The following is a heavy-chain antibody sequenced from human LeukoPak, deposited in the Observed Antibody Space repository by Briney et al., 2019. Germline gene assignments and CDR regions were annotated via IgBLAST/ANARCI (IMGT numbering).Heavy chain of an antibody. CDR1: GFTFSIYN. CDR3: AKDYRWGFDY. J-gene: IGHJ4*02. Sequence: PGGSLRLSCVASGFTFSIYNMYWVRQAPGKGLKWVAFIRSQASKTYYEDSVKGRFTISRDNSKSTLYLQMNSLRVEDTAVYYCAKDYRWGFDYWGQGSLVTVSS. D-gene: IGHD7-27*01. CDR2: IRSQASKT. V-gene: IGHV3-30*02.